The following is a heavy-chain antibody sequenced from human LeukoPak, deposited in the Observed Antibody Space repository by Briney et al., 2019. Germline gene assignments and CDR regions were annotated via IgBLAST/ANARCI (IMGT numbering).Heavy chain of an antibody. D-gene: IGHD2-15*01. CDR1: GGTFSSYA. J-gene: IGHJ4*02. CDR2: IIPIFGTA. Sequence: SVKVSCKASGGTFSSYAISWVRQAPGQGLEWMAGIIPIFGTANYAQKFQGRVTITADESTSTAYMELSSLRSEDTAVYYCARALSYCSGGSCYSWYFDYWGQGTLVTVSS. CDR3: ARALSYCSGGSCYSWYFDY. V-gene: IGHV1-69*01.